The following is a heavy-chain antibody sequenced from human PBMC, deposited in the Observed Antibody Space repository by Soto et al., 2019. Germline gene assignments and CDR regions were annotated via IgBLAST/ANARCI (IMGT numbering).Heavy chain of an antibody. V-gene: IGHV1-3*01. Sequence: VKVSCKATGYSFKNYAVHWVRQAPGQRLEWMGFTNEGSGNTRFSQKFQGRISITRDTSASTVYLDLSSLTSEDTAIYYCARDDRSVSGVVTLDHWGPGTLVTVSS. CDR1: GYSFKNYA. CDR2: TNEGSGNT. J-gene: IGHJ4*02. CDR3: ARDDRSVSGVVTLDH. D-gene: IGHD3-3*01.